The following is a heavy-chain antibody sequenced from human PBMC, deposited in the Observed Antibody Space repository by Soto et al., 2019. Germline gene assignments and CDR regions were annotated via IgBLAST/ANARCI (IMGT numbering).Heavy chain of an antibody. D-gene: IGHD2-15*01. CDR2: INSGSTYI. J-gene: IGHJ4*02. CDR1: GFTFRNYN. CDR3: ARGDPSGYQFDQ. Sequence: GGSLRLSCVASGFTFRNYNMIWVRQAPGKGLEWVSFINSGSTYIWYADSLKGRFAISRDNAKNSLSLQLNSLRAEDTAVYYCARGDPSGYQFDQWGQGTLVTVSS. V-gene: IGHV3-21*01.